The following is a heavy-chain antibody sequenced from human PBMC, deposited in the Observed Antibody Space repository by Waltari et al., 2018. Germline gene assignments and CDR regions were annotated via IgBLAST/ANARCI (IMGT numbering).Heavy chain of an antibody. J-gene: IGHJ3*02. CDR1: GFTFSSHA. V-gene: IGHV3-23*03. CDR3: WRGDAFDI. Sequence: EVQLLESGGGLVQPGGSLTLSCAASGFTFSSHAMSWVRQAPGKGLEWVSVIYSGGSTYYADSVKGRFTISRDNSKNTLYLQMNSLRAEDTAVYYCWRGDAFDIWGQGTMVTVSS. CDR2: IYSGGST.